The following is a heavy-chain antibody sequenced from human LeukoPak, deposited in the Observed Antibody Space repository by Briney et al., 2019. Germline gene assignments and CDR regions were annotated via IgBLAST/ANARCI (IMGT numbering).Heavy chain of an antibody. V-gene: IGHV3-7*01. J-gene: IGHJ6*03. CDR1: GFTFSSYW. Sequence: GGSLRLSCAASGFTFSSYWMTWVRQAPGKGLEWVANIKQDGSEKYYVDSVKGRVTISMENTKNSLYLQLNSLRAEDTAVYYCAREGSDWNYYYYMDVWGKGTTVTISS. CDR2: IKQDGSEK. CDR3: AREGSDWNYYYYMDV. D-gene: IGHD6-19*01.